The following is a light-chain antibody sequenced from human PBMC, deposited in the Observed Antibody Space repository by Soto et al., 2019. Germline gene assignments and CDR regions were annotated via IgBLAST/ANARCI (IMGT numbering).Light chain of an antibody. CDR3: QQYNNWPRR. J-gene: IGKJ1*01. Sequence: TQNPGTLSVAPGERATLSCRASQSVSSSYLAWYQQKPGQAPRLLIYGATTRATGIPARFSGSGSGTEFTLTISSLQSEDFAVYCCQQYNNWPRRFCQRGKV. CDR2: GAT. V-gene: IGKV3-15*01. CDR1: QSVSSSY.